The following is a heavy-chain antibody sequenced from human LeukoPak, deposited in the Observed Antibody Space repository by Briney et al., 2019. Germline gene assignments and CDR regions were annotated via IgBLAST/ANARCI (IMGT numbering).Heavy chain of an antibody. CDR2: IFYSGST. Sequence: PSETLSLTCTVSGGSISSGGYYWSWIRQHPGKGLEWIGYIFYSGSTYYNPSLKSRVTISVDTSKNPFSLKLSSVTAADTAVYYCASGPLTSPYFDYWGQGTLVTVSS. D-gene: IGHD2-21*02. CDR1: GGSISSGGYY. CDR3: ASGPLTSPYFDY. V-gene: IGHV4-31*03. J-gene: IGHJ4*02.